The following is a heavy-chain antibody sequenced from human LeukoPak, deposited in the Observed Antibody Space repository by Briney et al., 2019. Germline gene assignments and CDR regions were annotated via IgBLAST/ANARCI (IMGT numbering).Heavy chain of an antibody. CDR3: FFFKQKTAYEILTGSYYGMDV. CDR2: ISSSGSTI. J-gene: IGHJ6*02. V-gene: IGHV3-11*04. D-gene: IGHD3-9*01. Sequence: GGFLRGSCAAAELNFIYPYMGWIHPVPTQLMDSVSYISSSGSTIYYTDSVKGRFTISRDNAKNSLYLQMNCLRAEDTAVYYFFFFKQKTAYEILTGSYYGMDVWGQGATVTVSS. CDR1: ELNFIYPY.